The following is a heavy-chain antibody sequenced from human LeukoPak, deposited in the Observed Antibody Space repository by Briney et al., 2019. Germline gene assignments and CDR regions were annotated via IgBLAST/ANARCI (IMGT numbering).Heavy chain of an antibody. D-gene: IGHD3-3*01. J-gene: IGHJ4*02. CDR2: ISGSGGST. Sequence: PGGSLRLSCAASGFTFSSYAMSWVRQAPGKGLEWVSAISGSGGSTYYAGSVKGRFTISRDNSKNTLYLQMNSLRAEDTAVYYCAKDGSYYDFWSGYRSKPFDYWGQGTLVTVSS. CDR3: AKDGSYYDFWSGYRSKPFDY. V-gene: IGHV3-23*01. CDR1: GFTFSSYA.